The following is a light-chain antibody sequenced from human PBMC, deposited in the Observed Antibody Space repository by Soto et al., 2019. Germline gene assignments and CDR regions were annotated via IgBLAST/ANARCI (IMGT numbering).Light chain of an antibody. J-gene: IGKJ3*01. V-gene: IGKV3-20*01. CDR2: GAS. Sequence: ESVLTQSPGTLSLSPGERATLSCRASQSVSTSDLAWYQQNPGQAPRPLIYGASSRATGIPDRFSGSGSGTVFTLTISRLEPEDCAVYYCEQYGSSPRSVGPGTKVDIK. CDR3: EQYGSSPRS. CDR1: QSVSTSD.